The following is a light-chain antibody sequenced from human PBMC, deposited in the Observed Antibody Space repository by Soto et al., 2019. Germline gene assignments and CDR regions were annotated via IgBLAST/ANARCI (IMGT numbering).Light chain of an antibody. CDR1: QSVLYSSNNKNY. CDR2: WAS. Sequence: DIVMTQSPDSLAVSLGERATINCKSSQSVLYSSNNKNYLAWYQQKPGQPPKLLIYWASTRESGVPVRFSGSGSGTDFTLTISSLQAEDVAVYYCQQYYTTPITFGQGTRLEIK. CDR3: QQYYTTPIT. V-gene: IGKV4-1*01. J-gene: IGKJ5*01.